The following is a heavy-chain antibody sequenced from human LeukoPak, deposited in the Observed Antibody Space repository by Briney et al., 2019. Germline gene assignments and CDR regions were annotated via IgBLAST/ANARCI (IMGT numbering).Heavy chain of an antibody. V-gene: IGHV4-34*01. CDR3: AVYGGNWDFDS. J-gene: IGHJ4*02. CDR1: NGFDNLYF. Sequence: PSETLSLTCAVYNGFDNLYFMFVRQSPGKGLEWIGEMTYRGSPTYNPSLRSRVTISMNVSQRQFSLTLRSATAADTATYYCAVYGGNWDFDSWGQGTPVTVSS. CDR2: MTYRGSP. D-gene: IGHD4/OR15-4a*01.